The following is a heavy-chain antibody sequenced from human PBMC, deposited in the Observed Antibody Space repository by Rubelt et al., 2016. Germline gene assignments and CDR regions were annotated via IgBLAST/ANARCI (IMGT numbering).Heavy chain of an antibody. V-gene: IGHV4-61*05. J-gene: IGHJ4*02. CDR3: AVSSGWYGLLNY. CDR2: IYCSGST. Sequence: QLQLQESGPGLVKPSETLSLTCTVSGGPISSSSYYWGWIRQPPGKGLEWIGYIYCSGSTNYNPSLKSRVTRSVDTSKNQFYRKLSSGTAADAAVDYCAVSSGWYGLLNYWGQGTLVTVSS. CDR1: GGPISSSSYY. D-gene: IGHD6-19*01.